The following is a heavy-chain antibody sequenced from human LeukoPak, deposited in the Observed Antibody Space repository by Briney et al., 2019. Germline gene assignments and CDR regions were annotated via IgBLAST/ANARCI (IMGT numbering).Heavy chain of an antibody. CDR1: GFTFDDYA. J-gene: IGHJ4*02. CDR2: ISWNSGSI. V-gene: IGHV3-9*01. D-gene: IGHD3-22*01. Sequence: GGSLRLSCAASGFTFDDYAMHWVRQAPGKGLEWVSGISWNSGSIGYADSVKGRFTISRDNAKNSLYLQMNSLRAEDTALYYCAKGKPYYYDSSGYERWGQGTLVTVSS. CDR3: AKGKPYYYDSSGYER.